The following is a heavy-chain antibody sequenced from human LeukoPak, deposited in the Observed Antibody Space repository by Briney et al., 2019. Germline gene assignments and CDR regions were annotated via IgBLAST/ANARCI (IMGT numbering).Heavy chain of an antibody. Sequence: PSGTLSLTCAVSGGSITSANWWSWVRQAPGKGLEWVSSISGSGRTYYADSVRGRVTCSRDDSKSAVSLVMNSLRAEDTAVYYCAKDFGDFYPPLFDSWGHGTLVTVSS. CDR2: ISGSGRT. J-gene: IGHJ4*01. CDR3: AKDFGDFYPPLFDS. D-gene: IGHD4-17*01. V-gene: IGHV3-23*01. CDR1: GGSITSAN.